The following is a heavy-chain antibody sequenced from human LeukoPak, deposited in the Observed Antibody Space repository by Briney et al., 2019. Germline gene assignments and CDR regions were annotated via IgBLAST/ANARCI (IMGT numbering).Heavy chain of an antibody. CDR1: GGSFGGYY. J-gene: IGHJ4*02. V-gene: IGHV4-34*01. Sequence: SETLSLTCAIYGGSFGGYYWSWIRQPPGKGLEWIGEIKHSGSTNYNPSLKSRVTISVDTSKNQFSLKLSSVTDADTVVYYCARGPSYYDILTGYYPAHYFDYWGQGTLVTVSS. CDR2: IKHSGST. D-gene: IGHD3-9*01. CDR3: ARGPSYYDILTGYYPAHYFDY.